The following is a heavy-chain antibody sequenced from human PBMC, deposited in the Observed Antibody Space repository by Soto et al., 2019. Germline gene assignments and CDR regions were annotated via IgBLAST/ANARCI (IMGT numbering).Heavy chain of an antibody. D-gene: IGHD5-18*01. J-gene: IGHJ6*02. V-gene: IGHV1-69*01. CDR3: ANGGPNDGYNVYHGMDV. CDR1: GGIFTNNA. CDR2: VIPLFDTA. Sequence: QVQVVQSGAEVKKPGSSVKVSCKVSGGIFTNNAISWVRQAPGQGLEWLGGVIPLFDTAYYAQIFRGRLRISADGATTTAYMELSGLTSADTAVYFGANGGPNDGYNVYHGMDVWGQGTTVTVS.